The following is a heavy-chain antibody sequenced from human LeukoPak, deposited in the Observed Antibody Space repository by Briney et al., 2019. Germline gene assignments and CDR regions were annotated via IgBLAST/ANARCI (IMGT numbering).Heavy chain of an antibody. Sequence: SETLSLTCTVSGGSISSSSYYWGWIRQPPGKGLEWIGSIYYSGSTYYNPSLKSRVTISVDTSKNQFSLKLSSVTAADTAVYYCARARGRGRTTGTRLFGGYFDYWGQGTLVTVSS. CDR1: GGSISSSSYY. D-gene: IGHD1-1*01. CDR3: ARARGRGRTTGTRLFGGYFDY. CDR2: IYYSGST. J-gene: IGHJ4*02. V-gene: IGHV4-39*07.